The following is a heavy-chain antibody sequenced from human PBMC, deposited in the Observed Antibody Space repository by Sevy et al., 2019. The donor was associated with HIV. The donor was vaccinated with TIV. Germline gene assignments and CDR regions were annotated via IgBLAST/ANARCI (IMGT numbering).Heavy chain of an antibody. D-gene: IGHD3-3*01. Sequence: SETLSLTCTVSGGSISSGGYYWSWIRQHPGKGLEWIGYIYYSGSTYYNPSLKSRVTISVDTSKNQFSLKLSSVTAADTAVYYCARAQEPPYYDFWSGYYYYFDYWGQGTLVTVSS. V-gene: IGHV4-31*03. CDR3: ARAQEPPYYDFWSGYYYYFDY. J-gene: IGHJ4*02. CDR1: GGSISSGGYY. CDR2: IYYSGST.